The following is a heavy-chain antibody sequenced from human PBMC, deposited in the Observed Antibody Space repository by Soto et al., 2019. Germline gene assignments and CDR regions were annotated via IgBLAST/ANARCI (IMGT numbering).Heavy chain of an antibody. CDR1: GESFSGHY. CDR3: ARAPMVRGVPLDFDY. Sequence: QVQLQQWGTRLLKPSETLSLTCAVFGESFSGHYWSWIRQTPGKGLEWIGEIEHGGSTNYNPSLKSRVRMSVDTTRKQFSLRLNSVIAAYTAVYYCARAPMVRGVPLDFDYWGQGTLVTVSS. D-gene: IGHD3-10*01. CDR2: IEHGGST. J-gene: IGHJ4*02. V-gene: IGHV4-34*02.